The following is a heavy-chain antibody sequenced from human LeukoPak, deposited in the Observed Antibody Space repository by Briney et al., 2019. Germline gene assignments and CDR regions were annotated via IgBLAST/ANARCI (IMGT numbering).Heavy chain of an antibody. CDR1: GYTFTGYY. Sequence: ASVTVSCKASGYTFTGYYMYWVRQAPGQGLEWMGWINPNSGGTNYAQKFQGRVTMTRDTSISTAYMELSRLRSDDTAVYYCARAWLAYCGGDCFSSWGQGTLVTVSS. D-gene: IGHD2-21*01. CDR2: INPNSGGT. V-gene: IGHV1-2*02. J-gene: IGHJ4*02. CDR3: ARAWLAYCGGDCFSS.